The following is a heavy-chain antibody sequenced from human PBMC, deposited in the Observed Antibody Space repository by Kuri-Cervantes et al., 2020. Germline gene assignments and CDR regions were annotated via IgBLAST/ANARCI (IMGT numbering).Heavy chain of an antibody. V-gene: IGHV1-3*01. CDR3: ARGPITMVRGVIITAYFDY. Sequence: ASVKVSCKASGYTFTSYAMHWVRQAPGQRLEWMGWSNAGNGNTKYAQKLQGRVTMTTDTSTSTAYMELRSLRSDDTAVYYCARGPITMVRGVIITAYFDYWGQGTLVTVSS. D-gene: IGHD3-10*01. J-gene: IGHJ4*02. CDR2: SNAGNGNT. CDR1: GYTFTSYA.